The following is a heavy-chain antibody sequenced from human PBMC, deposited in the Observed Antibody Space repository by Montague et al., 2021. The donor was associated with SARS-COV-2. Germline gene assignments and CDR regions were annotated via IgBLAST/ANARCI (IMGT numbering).Heavy chain of an antibody. D-gene: IGHD6-6*01. CDR2: VSGSGSNK. CDR1: GFSFSSFA. J-gene: IGHJ6*02. V-gene: IGHV3-23*01. CDR3: AKEGSISSEYYGMDV. Sequence: SRSLSLAASGFSFSSFAMTWVRQAAGKGLEWVSTVSGSGSNKYYRDSVRGRFIISRDNSKNTLFLQMNSLRAEDTAVYFCAKEGSISSEYYGMDVWGQGTTVSVSS.